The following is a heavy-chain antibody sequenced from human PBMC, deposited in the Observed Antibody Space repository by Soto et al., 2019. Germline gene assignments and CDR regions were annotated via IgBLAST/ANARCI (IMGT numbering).Heavy chain of an antibody. CDR1: GFTFSSYA. CDR3: AKDGEYSSSADY. D-gene: IGHD6-6*01. V-gene: IGHV3-23*01. Sequence: GGSLRLSCAASGFTFSSYAMSWVRQAPGKGLEWVSAISGSGGSTYYEDSVKGRFTISRDNSKNTLYLQMNSLRAEDTAVYYCAKDGEYSSSADYWGQGTLVTVSS. CDR2: ISGSGGST. J-gene: IGHJ4*02.